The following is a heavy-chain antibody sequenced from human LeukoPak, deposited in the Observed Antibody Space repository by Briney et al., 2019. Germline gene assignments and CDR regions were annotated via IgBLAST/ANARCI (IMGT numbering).Heavy chain of an antibody. CDR1: GFTFRGYW. J-gene: IGHJ3*02. V-gene: IGHV3-7*01. CDR3: AKGNRSPGASDI. CDR2: TDQVGSAK. D-gene: IGHD1-26*01. Sequence: GGSLRLSCAASGFTFRGYWMNWVRQAPGKALEWVASTDQVGSAKYYVDSVKGRFTISRDNAKNSLYPQMDSLRAEDTAIYYCAKGNRSPGASDIWGQGTMVTVSS.